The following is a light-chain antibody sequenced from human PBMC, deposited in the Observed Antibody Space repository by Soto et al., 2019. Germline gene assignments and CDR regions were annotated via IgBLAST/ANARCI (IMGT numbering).Light chain of an antibody. CDR1: SSNIGSNT. CDR3: AAWDDSLSAPV. CDR2: SND. J-gene: IGLJ2*01. V-gene: IGLV1-44*01. Sequence: QSVLTQPPSASGTPGQRVTISCSGSSSNIGSNTVNWYQQVPGTAPKLLIYSNDQRPSGVPDRFSGSKSGTSASLAISGLQSEDEADYSCAAWDDSLSAPVFGGGTKLTVL.